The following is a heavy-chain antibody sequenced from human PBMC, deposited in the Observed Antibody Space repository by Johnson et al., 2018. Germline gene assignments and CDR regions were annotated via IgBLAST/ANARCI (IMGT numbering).Heavy chain of an antibody. CDR2: IYSEGST. CDR3: ARTSRGAFDI. D-gene: IGHD3-10*01. V-gene: IGHV3-66*02. J-gene: IGHJ3*02. CDR1: GFTVSGDY. Sequence: VQLVQSGGGLVQPGGSLRLSCAASGFTVSGDYMNWVRQAPGKGLEWVSVIYSEGSTNYADTVTGRFTISRDMSKNTRYLQMNSLRAEGTDGYFCARTSRGAFDIWGQGTMVSVSS.